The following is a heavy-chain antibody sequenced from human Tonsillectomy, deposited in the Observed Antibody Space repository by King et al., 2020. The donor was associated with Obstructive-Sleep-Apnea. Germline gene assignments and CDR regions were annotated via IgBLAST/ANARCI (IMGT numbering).Heavy chain of an antibody. Sequence: VQLQESGPGLVKPSQTLSLTCTVSGGSIRRGDYYWSWIRQPPGKGLEWIWGIYYSGCTYYNPSLKSRVTISVDTSQNQFSLKLSSVLAAETAVYYCARVLRWHFDYWGQGTLVTVSS. J-gene: IGHJ4*02. CDR1: GGSIRRGDYY. CDR3: ARVLRWHFDY. D-gene: IGHD2-15*01. V-gene: IGHV4-30-4*01. CDR2: IYYSGCT.